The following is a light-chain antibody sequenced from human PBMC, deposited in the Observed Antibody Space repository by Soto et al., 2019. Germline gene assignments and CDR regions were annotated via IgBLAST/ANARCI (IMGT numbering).Light chain of an antibody. V-gene: IGKV1-39*01. J-gene: IGKJ2*01. CDR3: QQSYRTPRT. Sequence: DIQMTQSPSSLSASVGDRVTITCRASQTIRNYLNWYQQKPGKAPKLLIYAASSLQSGVPSRFSGSGYGTDFTLTISSLHPEDSATYYCQQSYRTPRTFSQGTKLEIK. CDR2: AAS. CDR1: QTIRNY.